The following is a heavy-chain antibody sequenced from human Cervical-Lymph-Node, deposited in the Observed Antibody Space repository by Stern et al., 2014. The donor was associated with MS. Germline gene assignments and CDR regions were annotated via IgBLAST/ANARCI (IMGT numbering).Heavy chain of an antibody. Sequence: VQLVESGAEVKKPGASVKVSCKASGYTFTSYYMPWVRQAPGQGLEWMGIINPRSGITSYAQDFQGRVTMTSDTSTSTVYMELTSPRSEDTAVYYCARGESILTGYLRVYNWLDPWGQGTLVTVSS. CDR2: INPRSGIT. CDR3: ARGESILTGYLRVYNWLDP. CDR1: GYTFTSYY. J-gene: IGHJ5*02. V-gene: IGHV1-46*01. D-gene: IGHD3-9*01.